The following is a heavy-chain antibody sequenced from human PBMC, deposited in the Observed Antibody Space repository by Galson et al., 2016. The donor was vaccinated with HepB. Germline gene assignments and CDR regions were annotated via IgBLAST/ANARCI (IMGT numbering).Heavy chain of an antibody. Sequence: SLRLSCAASGFRFTTSAFSWVRQAPGKGLEWVSGISGSGGSTYYADSVKGRFTIYRDNSKNTLFLQMASLRAEDTAVYYCAKGRAATPGTIDDWFDPWGQGTLVTVSS. D-gene: IGHD6-13*01. CDR2: ISGSGGST. CDR1: GFRFTTSA. CDR3: AKGRAATPGTIDDWFDP. J-gene: IGHJ5*02. V-gene: IGHV3-23*01.